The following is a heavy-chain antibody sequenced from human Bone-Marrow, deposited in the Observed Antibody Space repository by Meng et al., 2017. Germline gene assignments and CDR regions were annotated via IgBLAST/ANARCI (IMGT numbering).Heavy chain of an antibody. J-gene: IGHJ2*01. V-gene: IGHV1-69*05. CDR1: GGTFSSYA. Sequence: QGQWVQSGAEVKKPGFSVKVSWKASGGTFSSYAISWVRQAPGQGLEWMGGIIPIFGTANYAQKFQGRVTITTDESTSTAYMELSSLRSGDTAVYYCVRAAVADLNWYFDLWGRGTLVTVSS. D-gene: IGHD6-19*01. CDR2: IIPIFGTA. CDR3: VRAAVADLNWYFDL.